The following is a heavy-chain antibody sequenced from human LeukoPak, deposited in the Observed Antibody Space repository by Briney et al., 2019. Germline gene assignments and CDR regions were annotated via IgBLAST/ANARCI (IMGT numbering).Heavy chain of an antibody. Sequence: SETLSLTCTVSGGSISCSSYYWGWIRQPPGKGLEWIGSIYYSGSTYYNPSLKSRVTISVDTSKNQFSLKLSSVTAADTAVYYCARAPSYCSSTSCHSFDYWGQGTLVTVS. CDR2: IYYSGST. CDR3: ARAPSYCSSTSCHSFDY. D-gene: IGHD2-2*01. CDR1: GGSISCSSYY. V-gene: IGHV4-39*07. J-gene: IGHJ4*02.